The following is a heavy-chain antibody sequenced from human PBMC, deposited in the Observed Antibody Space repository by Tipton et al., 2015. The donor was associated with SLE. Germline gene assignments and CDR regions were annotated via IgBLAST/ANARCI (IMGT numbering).Heavy chain of an antibody. D-gene: IGHD2-2*01. V-gene: IGHV4-59*01. CDR1: GVSISSYY. CDR2: IFYSGTT. J-gene: IGHJ5*02. CDR3: ARAKRSSTTWGYWFDP. Sequence: TLSLTCTVSGVSISSYYWSWIRQPPGKGLEWIAFIFYSGTTSYNPSLKSRVTISVDTSRNQFFLKLSSVTAADTALYYCARAKRSSTTWGYWFDPWGQGTLATVSS.